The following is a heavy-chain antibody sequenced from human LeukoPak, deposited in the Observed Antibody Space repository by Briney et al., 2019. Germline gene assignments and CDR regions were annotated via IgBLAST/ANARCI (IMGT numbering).Heavy chain of an antibody. J-gene: IGHJ4*02. CDR2: ISTYNGNT. D-gene: IGHD3-22*01. Sequence: ASVKVSCKASGYTYSSYSISWVRQAPGQGLEWMGWISTYNGNTNYAQKFQGRVIMTTDTSTNTAYMELSSLRSDDSAVYYCARHSYYDTSAYYVYWGQGTLVTVSS. V-gene: IGHV1-18*01. CDR3: ARHSYYDTSAYYVY. CDR1: GYTYSSYS.